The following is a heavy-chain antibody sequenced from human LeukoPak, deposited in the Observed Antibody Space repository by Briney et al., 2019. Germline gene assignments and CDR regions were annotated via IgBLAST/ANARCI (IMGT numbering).Heavy chain of an antibody. D-gene: IGHD3-22*01. CDR3: ARAGGDYYDSSGLVDY. Sequence: GGSLRLSCAASGFTFSSCAMNWVRQAPGKGLEWVSAISGSGGSTYYADSVKGRFTISRDNAKNSLYLQMNSLRAEDTAVYYCARAGGDYYDSSGLVDYWGQGTLVTVSS. CDR1: GFTFSSCA. CDR2: ISGSGGST. V-gene: IGHV3-23*01. J-gene: IGHJ4*02.